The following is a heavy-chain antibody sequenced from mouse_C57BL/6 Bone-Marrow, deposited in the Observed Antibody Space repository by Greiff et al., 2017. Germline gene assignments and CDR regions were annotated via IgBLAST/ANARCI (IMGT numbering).Heavy chain of an antibody. Sequence: EVKLVESGGGLVQPGASLRLSCAASGFTFTDYYMSWVRQPPGKAPEWLALIRPNANGYTTEYTVSVKGRFTISRDNSQNILYLQMNTLRAEDSTTYYGVNAVDSSGLAWFAYWGQGTLVTVSA. V-gene: IGHV7-4*01. D-gene: IGHD3-2*02. CDR3: VNAVDSSGLAWFAY. CDR2: IRPNANGYTT. J-gene: IGHJ3*01. CDR1: GFTFTDYY.